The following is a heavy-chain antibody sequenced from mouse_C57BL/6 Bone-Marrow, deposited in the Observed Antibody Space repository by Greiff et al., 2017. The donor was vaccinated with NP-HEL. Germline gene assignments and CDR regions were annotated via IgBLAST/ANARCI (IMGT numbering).Heavy chain of an antibody. CDR3: AREYYGSSYWYFDV. CDR1: GFTFSDYG. Sequence: EVQLVESGGGLVKPGGSLKLSCAASGFTFSDYGMHRVRQAPEKGLEWVAYISSGSSTIYYADTVKGRFTISRDNAKNTLFLQMTSLRSEDTAMYYCAREYYGSSYWYFDVWGTGTTVTVSS. V-gene: IGHV5-17*01. CDR2: ISSGSSTI. J-gene: IGHJ1*03. D-gene: IGHD1-1*01.